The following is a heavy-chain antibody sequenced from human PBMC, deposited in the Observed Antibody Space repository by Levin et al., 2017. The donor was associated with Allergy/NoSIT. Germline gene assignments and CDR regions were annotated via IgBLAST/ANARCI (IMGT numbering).Heavy chain of an antibody. CDR1: GGSISSGNYY. J-gene: IGHJ4*02. Sequence: PSETLSLTCTVSGGSISSGNYYWSWIRQPPGKGLEWIGSFYYSGNTYYNPSLKSRVTISVGTSRSRFSLKVNSVTAADTAVYYCARSFDYWGQGTLVTVSS. CDR2: FYYSGNT. CDR3: ARSFDY. V-gene: IGHV4-39*07.